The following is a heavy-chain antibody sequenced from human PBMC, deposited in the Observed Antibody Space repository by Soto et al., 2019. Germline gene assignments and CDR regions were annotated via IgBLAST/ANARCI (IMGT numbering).Heavy chain of an antibody. D-gene: IGHD2-8*01. CDR1: GYTFTTYD. Sequence: DSVKVSCKASGYTFTTYDISWLRQAPGQGLEWMGRISTYNGNTNYPQSLQGRLTLTTDTSTTTAYMELRSLRSDDTAVYYCARDPYHVLMVNAPNLYGMDVWGQ. J-gene: IGHJ6*02. CDR2: ISTYNGNT. CDR3: ARDPYHVLMVNAPNLYGMDV. V-gene: IGHV1-18*01.